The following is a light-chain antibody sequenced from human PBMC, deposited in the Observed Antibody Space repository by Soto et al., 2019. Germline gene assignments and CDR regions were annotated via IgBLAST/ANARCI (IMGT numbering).Light chain of an antibody. J-gene: IGLJ2*01. CDR3: SSYTSSRAVV. CDR2: DVN. CDR1: SSDVGGYNY. Sequence: QSALTQPASVSGSPGQSITISCTGTSSDVGGYNYVSWYQQHPGKAPKLMIYDVNNRPSGVSNRFSGSKSGNTASLTISGLQAEDEADYYCSSYTSSRAVVFGGGTKLTV. V-gene: IGLV2-14*01.